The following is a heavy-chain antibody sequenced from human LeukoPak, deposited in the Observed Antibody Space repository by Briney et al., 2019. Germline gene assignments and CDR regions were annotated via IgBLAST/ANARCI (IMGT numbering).Heavy chain of an antibody. D-gene: IGHD1-1*01. CDR1: GFTFTNYW. J-gene: IGHJ6*02. V-gene: IGHV3-23*01. CDR2: ISGSGGST. CDR3: AKWNSITSYWNYFGMDV. Sequence: PGGSLRLSCVVSGFTFTNYWMSWARQAPGKGLEWVSGISGSGGSTYYADSVKGRFTISRDNSKKTLFLQMNSLRAEDTAVYYCAKWNSITSYWNYFGMDVWGQGTTVTVSS.